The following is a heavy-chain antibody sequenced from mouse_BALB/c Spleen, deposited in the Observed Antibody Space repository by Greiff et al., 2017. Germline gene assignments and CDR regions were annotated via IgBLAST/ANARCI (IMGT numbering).Heavy chain of an antibody. CDR3: ARGLIYYGNYLYAMDY. D-gene: IGHD2-1*01. CDR1: GFTFSSFG. Sequence: EVQGVESGGGLVQPGGSRKLSCAASGFTFSSFGMHWVRQAPEKGLEWVAYISSGSSTIYYADTVKGRFTISRDNPKNTLFLQMTSLRSEDTAMYYCARGLIYYGNYLYAMDYWGQGTSVTVSS. CDR2: ISSGSSTI. J-gene: IGHJ4*01. V-gene: IGHV5-17*02.